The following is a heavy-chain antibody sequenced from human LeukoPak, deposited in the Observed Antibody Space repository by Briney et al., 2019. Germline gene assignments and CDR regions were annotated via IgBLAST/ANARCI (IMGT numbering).Heavy chain of an antibody. CDR3: AICSSTWSGDRPDS. CDR2: ILPIFRMT. CDR1: GGTFRNYP. V-gene: IGHV1-69*13. D-gene: IGHD2-2*01. Sequence: GASVKVSCKASGGTFRNYPISWVRQAPGQGLEWMGGILPIFRMTNYAEKFQGRVTITADESTTTAYLELSSLRSEDTAVYYCAICSSTWSGDRPDSWGQGSLVTVSS. J-gene: IGHJ4*02.